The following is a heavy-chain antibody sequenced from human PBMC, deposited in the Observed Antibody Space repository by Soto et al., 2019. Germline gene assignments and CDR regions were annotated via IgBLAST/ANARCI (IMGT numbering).Heavy chain of an antibody. CDR2: ISGSGGST. D-gene: IGHD2-15*01. CDR3: AKDPAYCSGGSCYSGFDY. J-gene: IGHJ4*02. CDR1: GFTFSSYA. V-gene: IGHV3-23*01. Sequence: PGGSLRLSCAASGFTFSSYAMSWVRQAPGKGLEWVSAISGSGGSTYYADSVKGRFTISRDNSKNTLYLQMNSLGAEDTAVYYCAKDPAYCSGGSCYSGFDYWGQGTLVTVSS.